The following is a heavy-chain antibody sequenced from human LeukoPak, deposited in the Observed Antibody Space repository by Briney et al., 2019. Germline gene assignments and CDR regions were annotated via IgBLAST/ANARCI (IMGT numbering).Heavy chain of an antibody. V-gene: IGHV1-46*01. CDR1: GYTFSTYY. Sequence: ASVKVSCKASGYTFSTYYIHWVRQAPGQGLEWLGFIDPNGGNTNYAQKFQGRVTMTRDTSTTTVYMEMSSLRSGDTAVYYCARNVGSGFDYWGQGALVTVSS. J-gene: IGHJ4*02. D-gene: IGHD1-1*01. CDR3: ARNVGSGFDY. CDR2: IDPNGGNT.